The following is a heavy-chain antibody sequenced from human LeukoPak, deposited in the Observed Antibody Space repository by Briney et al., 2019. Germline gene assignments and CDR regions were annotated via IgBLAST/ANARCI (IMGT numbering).Heavy chain of an antibody. CDR3: GKYLQTTVGANDY. Sequence: GGSLRLSCAASGFTFSSYPMNGVRQAPGKGLEWVSVISGSGGATFYGDSVQGRFTISRDNSRGTLYLQMNSLTAGDTAVYYCGKYLQTTVGANDYWGQGTLVTVSS. CDR1: GFTFSSYP. D-gene: IGHD1-26*01. V-gene: IGHV3-23*01. J-gene: IGHJ4*02. CDR2: ISGSGGAT.